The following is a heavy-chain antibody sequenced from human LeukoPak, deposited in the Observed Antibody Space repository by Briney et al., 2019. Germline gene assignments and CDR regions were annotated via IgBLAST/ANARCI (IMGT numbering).Heavy chain of an antibody. CDR3: AKDQGGYGSGWYRFDY. V-gene: IGHV3-23*01. D-gene: IGHD6-19*01. CDR1: GFTFSSFA. J-gene: IGHJ4*02. CDR2: ISGSGGTT. Sequence: RGSLRLSCAASGFTFSSFAISWVRQAPGKGLEWVSGISGSGGTTYYADSVKGRFTISRDSSKNTLDLQMNSLRAEDTAIYYCAKDQGGYGSGWYRFDYWGQGTLVTVSS.